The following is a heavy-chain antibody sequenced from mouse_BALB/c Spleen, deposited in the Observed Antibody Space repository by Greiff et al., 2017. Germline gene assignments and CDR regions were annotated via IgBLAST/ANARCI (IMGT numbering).Heavy chain of an antibody. D-gene: IGHD2-14*01. CDR3: ARGVRQYYFDY. CDR1: GFTFSDYY. J-gene: IGHJ2*01. Sequence: EVKVVESGGGLVKPGGSLKLSCAASGFTFSDYYMYWVRQTPEKRLEWVATISDGGSYTYYPDSVKGRFTISRDNAKNNLYLQMSSLKSEDTAMYYCARGVRQYYFDYWGQGTTLTVSS. CDR2: ISDGGSYT. V-gene: IGHV5-4*02.